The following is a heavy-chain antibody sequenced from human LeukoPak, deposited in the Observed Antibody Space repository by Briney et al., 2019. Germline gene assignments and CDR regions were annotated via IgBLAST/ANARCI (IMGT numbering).Heavy chain of an antibody. CDR3: ARSPANYDYVWGSYHRPYYFDY. V-gene: IGHV4-59*01. J-gene: IGHJ4*02. D-gene: IGHD3-16*02. Sequence: SETLSLTCTVSGGSISSYYWSWIRQPPGKGLEWIGYIYYSGSTNYNPSLKSRVTISVDTSKNQFSLKLSSVTAADTAVYYCARSPANYDYVWGSYHRPYYFDYWGQGTLVTVSS. CDR1: GGSISSYY. CDR2: IYYSGST.